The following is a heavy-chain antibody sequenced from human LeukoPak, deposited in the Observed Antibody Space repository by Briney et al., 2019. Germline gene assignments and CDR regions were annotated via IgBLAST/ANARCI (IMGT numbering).Heavy chain of an antibody. CDR1: GFTFSSYW. D-gene: IGHD1-26*01. J-gene: IGHJ4*02. CDR3: AGTSGSYSY. Sequence: GGSLRLSCAASGFTFSSYWMSWVRQAPGKGLEWVAYIKQDGSEKNYVDSVKGRFTISRDNAKNSLFLQMNSLRAEDTAVYYCAGTSGSYSYWGQGTLVTVSS. CDR2: IKQDGSEK. V-gene: IGHV3-7*01.